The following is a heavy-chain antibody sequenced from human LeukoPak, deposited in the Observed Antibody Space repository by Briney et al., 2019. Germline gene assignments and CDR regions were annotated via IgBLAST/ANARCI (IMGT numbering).Heavy chain of an antibody. J-gene: IGHJ3*02. V-gene: IGHV3-11*04. Sequence: GGSLRLSCAASGFTFSDYYMSWIRQAQGKGLEWVSYISSSGYTIYYADSVKGRFTISRDNAKNSLYLQMNSLRDEDTSVYYCARSDDSSGYYYRSVVSGDFDIWSQGTMVTVSS. D-gene: IGHD3-22*01. CDR2: ISSSGYTI. CDR3: ARSDDSSGYYYRSVVSGDFDI. CDR1: GFTFSDYY.